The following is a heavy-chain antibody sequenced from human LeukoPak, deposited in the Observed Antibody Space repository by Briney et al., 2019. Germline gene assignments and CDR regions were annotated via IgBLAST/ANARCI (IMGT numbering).Heavy chain of an antibody. V-gene: IGHV3-30*03. D-gene: IGHD3-10*01. CDR3: AREPEFYYYYMDV. CDR2: ISYDGSNK. J-gene: IGHJ6*03. CDR1: GFTFSSYS. Sequence: GGSLRLSCAASGFTFSSYSMNWVRQAPGKGLEWVAVISYDGSNKYYADSVKGRFTISRDNSKNTLYLQMNSLRAEDTAVYYCAREPEFYYYYMDVWGKGTTVTVSS.